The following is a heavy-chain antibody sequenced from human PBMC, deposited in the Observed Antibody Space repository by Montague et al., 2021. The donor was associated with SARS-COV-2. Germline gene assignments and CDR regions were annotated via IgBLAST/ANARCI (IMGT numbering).Heavy chain of an antibody. CDR2: INHSGTT. Sequence: SDTLSLTCAVYGGSFSGYYWTWIRQYPGKGLEWIAEINHSGTTNYNFNPSLRSRVTISVDTSKSQFSLKLSPVTAADTGVYYCARWDPQTLTLIGLRGKSASDYWGQGTLVTVSS. CDR1: GGSFSGYY. CDR3: ARWDPQTLTLIGLRGKSASDY. J-gene: IGHJ4*02. V-gene: IGHV4-34*01. D-gene: IGHD4-23*01.